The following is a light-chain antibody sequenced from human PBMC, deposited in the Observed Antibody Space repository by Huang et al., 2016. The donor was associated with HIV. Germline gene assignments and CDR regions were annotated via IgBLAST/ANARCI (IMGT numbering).Light chain of an antibody. Sequence: EIVLTQSPGTLSLSPGERATLSCRASQSVRSFYLAWYQQKPGQAPRLLIYGSSSRATGIPDRVSGSGSGTDFTLTISRLEPEDFAVYYCQQYGSSPRTFGQGTKVEIK. CDR1: QSVRSFY. J-gene: IGKJ1*01. CDR2: GSS. V-gene: IGKV3-20*01. CDR3: QQYGSSPRT.